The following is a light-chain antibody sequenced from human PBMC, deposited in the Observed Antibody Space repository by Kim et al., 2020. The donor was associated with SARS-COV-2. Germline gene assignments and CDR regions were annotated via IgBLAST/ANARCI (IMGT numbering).Light chain of an antibody. Sequence: SVALGQTARITCGGNNIGSKNVHWYQQKPGQAPVLVIYRESNRPSGIPERFSGSNSGNTATLTISRAQAGDEADYYCQVWDSSTAVFGGGTQLTVL. V-gene: IGLV3-9*01. CDR2: RES. CDR1: NIGSKN. CDR3: QVWDSSTAV. J-gene: IGLJ3*02.